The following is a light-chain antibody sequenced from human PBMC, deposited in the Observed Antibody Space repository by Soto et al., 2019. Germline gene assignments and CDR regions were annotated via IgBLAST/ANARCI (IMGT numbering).Light chain of an antibody. CDR3: AAWDDSPTGYV. CDR1: SSSIGSYT. J-gene: IGLJ1*01. Sequence: QSVLTQPPSASGTPGQRVTISCSGSSSSIGSYTVNWYQHFPGTAPKLLIYSNNQRPSGVPDRFSGSKSGTSASLAISGLQSEDEADYYCAAWDDSPTGYVFGTGTKLTVL. CDR2: SNN. V-gene: IGLV1-44*01.